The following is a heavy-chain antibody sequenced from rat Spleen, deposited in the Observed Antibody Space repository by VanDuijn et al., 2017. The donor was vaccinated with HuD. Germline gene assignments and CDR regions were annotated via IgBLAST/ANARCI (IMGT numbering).Heavy chain of an antibody. D-gene: IGHD1-1*01. J-gene: IGHJ2*01. Sequence: ATSGFTFSNYGMHWIRQAPTKGLEWVATMSYDGSSTYYRVSVKGRFTISRDNAKNTLYLQMDSLRSEDTASYYCARQWYYFDYWGQGVMVTVSS. CDR3: ARQWYYFDY. CDR1: GFTFSNYG. CDR2: MSYDGSST. V-gene: IGHV5-29*01.